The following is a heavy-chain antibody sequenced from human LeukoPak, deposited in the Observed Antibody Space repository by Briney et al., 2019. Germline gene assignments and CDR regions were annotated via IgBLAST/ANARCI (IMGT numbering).Heavy chain of an antibody. CDR3: ARDLLAATGRCFDY. CDR1: GFTFSSYS. D-gene: IGHD5-12*01. V-gene: IGHV3-21*01. Sequence: GGSLRLSCAASGFTFSSYSMNWVRQAPGKGLEWVSSISSSSSYIHYADSVKGRFTISRDNAKNSLYLQMNGLRAEDTAVYYCARDLLAATGRCFDYWGQGTLVIVSS. J-gene: IGHJ4*02. CDR2: ISSSSSYI.